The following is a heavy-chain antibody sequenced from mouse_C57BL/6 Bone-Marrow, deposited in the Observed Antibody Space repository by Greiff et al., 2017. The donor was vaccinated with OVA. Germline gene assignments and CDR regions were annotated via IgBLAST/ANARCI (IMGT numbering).Heavy chain of an antibody. J-gene: IGHJ2*01. V-gene: IGHV14-4*01. CDR2: IDPENGDT. CDR3: TTYPLGYFDY. CDR1: GFNIKDDY. Sequence: VQLQQSGAELVRPGASVKLSCTASGFNIKDDYMHWVKQRPEQGLEWIGWIDPENGDTEYASKFQGKATITADTSSNTAYLQLSSLTSEDTAVYYCTTYPLGYFDYWGQGTTLTVSS. D-gene: IGHD6-1*01.